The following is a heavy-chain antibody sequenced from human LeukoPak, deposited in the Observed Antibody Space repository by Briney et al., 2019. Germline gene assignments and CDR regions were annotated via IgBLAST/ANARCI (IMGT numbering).Heavy chain of an antibody. D-gene: IGHD4-23*01. V-gene: IGHV4-34*01. J-gene: IGHJ1*01. CDR3: ARATTVVTRGNQRTRYFQH. CDR1: GGSFSGYY. CDR2: INHSGST. Sequence: SETLSLTCAVYGGSFSGYYWSWIRQPPGKGLEWIGEINHSGSTNYNPSLKSRVTISVDTSKNQFSLKLSSVTAADTAVYYSARATTVVTRGNQRTRYFQHWGQGTLVTVSS.